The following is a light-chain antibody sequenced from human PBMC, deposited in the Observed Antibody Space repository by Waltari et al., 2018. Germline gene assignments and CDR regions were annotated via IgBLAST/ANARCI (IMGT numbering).Light chain of an antibody. CDR1: QSVLYSSNNKNS. CDR3: QQYYSTPT. J-gene: IGKJ1*01. V-gene: IGKV4-1*01. Sequence: DIVMTQSPDSLAVSLGERPTIHCKSSQSVLYSSNNKNSLAWYQQKPGQPPKLLIYLASTRESGVPDRFSGSGSGTDFTLTISSLQAEDVAVYYCQQYYSTPTCGQGTKVEIK. CDR2: LAS.